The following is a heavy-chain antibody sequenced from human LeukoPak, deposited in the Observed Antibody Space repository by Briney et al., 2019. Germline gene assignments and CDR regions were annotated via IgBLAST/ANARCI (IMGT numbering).Heavy chain of an antibody. Sequence: GGSLRLSCAATGFTVSSNHMSWVRQAPGKGLEWVSFIHSGGTTYYADSVKGRFTISRDNSKNTLYLQMNSLRAEDTAMYYCARGFSVTSFDYWGQGTLVTVSS. CDR3: ARGFSVTSFDY. V-gene: IGHV3-53*01. J-gene: IGHJ4*02. D-gene: IGHD4-17*01. CDR1: GFTVSSNH. CDR2: IHSGGTT.